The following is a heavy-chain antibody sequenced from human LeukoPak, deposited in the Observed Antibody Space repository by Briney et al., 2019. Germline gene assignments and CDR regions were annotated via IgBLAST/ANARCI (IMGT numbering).Heavy chain of an antibody. D-gene: IGHD1-7*01. J-gene: IGHJ4*02. Sequence: GGSLRLSCAASGFTFSSYSMNWVRQAPGKGLEWVSCISSSSSYIYYADSVKGRFTVSRDNAKNSLYLQMNNLRAEDTAVYYCARAHNWNYGTFDYWGQGTLVTVSS. CDR2: ISSSSSYI. V-gene: IGHV3-21*01. CDR3: ARAHNWNYGTFDY. CDR1: GFTFSSYS.